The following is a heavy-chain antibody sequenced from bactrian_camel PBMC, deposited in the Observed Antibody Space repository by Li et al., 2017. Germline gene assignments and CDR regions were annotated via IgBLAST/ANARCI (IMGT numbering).Heavy chain of an antibody. J-gene: IGHJ4*01. D-gene: IGHD2*01. V-gene: IGHV3S1*01. CDR1: GYTYGILC. CDR2: IYTLDDST. CDR3: AAPFSPRYCSGNFLTHTEFNY. Sequence: HVQLVESGGGSVQAGGSLRLSCVASGYTYGILCMGWFRQGPGNEREGVASIYTLDDSTVYADFVKGRFNISLDAKNTLYLQMNSLKPEDTSMYYCAAPFSPRYCSGNFLTHTEFNYWGHGTQVTVS.